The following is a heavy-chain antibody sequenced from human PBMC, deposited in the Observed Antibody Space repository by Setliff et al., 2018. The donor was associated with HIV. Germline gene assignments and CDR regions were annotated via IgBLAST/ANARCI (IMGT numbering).Heavy chain of an antibody. CDR2: IYTSGST. J-gene: IGHJ4*02. CDR3: ARVRLTMIMMVDYFDQ. CDR1: GGSISSYY. Sequence: SETLSLTCTVSGGSISSYYWNWIRQPAGKGLEWIGRIYTSGSTNYNPSLKSRVTMSVDTSKNQFSLKLSSVTAADTAVYYCARVRLTMIMMVDYFDQWGQGTLVTVS. V-gene: IGHV4-4*07. D-gene: IGHD3-22*01.